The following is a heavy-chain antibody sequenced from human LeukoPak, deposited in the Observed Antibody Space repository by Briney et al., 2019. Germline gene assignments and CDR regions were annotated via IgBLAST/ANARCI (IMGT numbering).Heavy chain of an antibody. CDR3: ARPVATYNWNNNWFDP. V-gene: IGHV3-30-3*01. D-gene: IGHD1/OR15-1a*01. Sequence: PGGSLRLSCAASGFTFSTHAMHWLRQAPGRGLEWVALISYDGNNKYYADSVKGRFTISRDNSKNTLYLQMNTLTTEDTALYYCARPVATYNWNNNWFDPWGQGTLVTVSS. CDR2: ISYDGNNK. J-gene: IGHJ5*02. CDR1: GFTFSTHA.